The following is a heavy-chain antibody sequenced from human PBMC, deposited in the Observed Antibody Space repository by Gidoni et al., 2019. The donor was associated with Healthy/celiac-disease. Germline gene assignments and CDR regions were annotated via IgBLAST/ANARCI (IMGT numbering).Heavy chain of an antibody. D-gene: IGHD3-10*01. CDR3: AKDLEFGEYMDDAFDI. CDR1: GFTFDDYA. J-gene: IGHJ3*02. V-gene: IGHV3-9*01. Sequence: EVQLVESGGGLVQPGRSLRLSCAASGFTFDDYAMHWVRQAPGKGLEWVSGISWNSGSIGYADSVKGRFTISRDNAKNSLYLQMNSLRAEDTALYYCAKDLEFGEYMDDAFDIWGQGTMVTVSS. CDR2: ISWNSGSI.